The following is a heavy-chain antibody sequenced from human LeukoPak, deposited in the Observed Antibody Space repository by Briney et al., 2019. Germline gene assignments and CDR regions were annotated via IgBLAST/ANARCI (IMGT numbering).Heavy chain of an antibody. CDR2: IKQDGSEK. CDR1: GFTFSSYW. Sequence: GGSLRLSCAASGFTFSSYWMSWVRQAPGKGLEWVANIKQDGSEKYYVDSVKGRFTISRDNAKNSLYLQMNSLRAEDTAVYYCAREDLSLTGSLEDWGQGTLVTVSS. V-gene: IGHV3-7*03. D-gene: IGHD1-14*01. J-gene: IGHJ4*02. CDR3: AREDLSLTGSLED.